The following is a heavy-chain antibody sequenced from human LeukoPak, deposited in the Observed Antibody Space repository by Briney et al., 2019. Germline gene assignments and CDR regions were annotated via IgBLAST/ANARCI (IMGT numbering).Heavy chain of an antibody. CDR1: GVSISSSSYY. CDR2: IYYSGST. J-gene: IGHJ6*04. CDR3: ARRGDTYYYDSSLMDV. V-gene: IGHV4-39*01. Sequence: SETLSLTRTVSGVSISSSSYYWGWIRQPPGKGLEWIGSIYYSGSTYYNPSLKSRVTISVDTSKNQFSLKLSSVTAADTAVYYCARRGDTYYYDSSLMDVWGKGTTVTVSS. D-gene: IGHD3-22*01.